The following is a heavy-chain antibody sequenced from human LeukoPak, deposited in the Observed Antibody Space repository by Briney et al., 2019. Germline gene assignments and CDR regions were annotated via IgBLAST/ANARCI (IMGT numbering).Heavy chain of an antibody. Sequence: PSETLSHTCTVSGGSISSYYWSWLRQPPGKGLEWIGYIYYSGSTNYNPSLKSRVTISVDTSKSHFSLKLISVTAADTAVYYCARNLYGGNLNYFDYWGQGTLVTVSS. CDR2: IYYSGST. D-gene: IGHD4-23*01. CDR1: GGSISSYY. CDR3: ARNLYGGNLNYFDY. V-gene: IGHV4-59*01. J-gene: IGHJ4*02.